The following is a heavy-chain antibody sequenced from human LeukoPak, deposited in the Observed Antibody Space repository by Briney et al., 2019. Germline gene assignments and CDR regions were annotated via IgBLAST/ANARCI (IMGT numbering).Heavy chain of an antibody. D-gene: IGHD3-9*01. V-gene: IGHV1-46*01. CDR2: INPSGGST. CDR1: GYTFTSYY. CDR3: ARDRDTYYDISTGYSSYYFDY. J-gene: IGHJ4*02. Sequence: ASVKVSCKASGYTFTSYYMHWVRQAPGQGLEWMGIINPSGGSTSYAQKFQGRVTMTRDTSTSTVYMELSSLRSEDTAVYYCARDRDTYYDISTGYSSYYFDYWGQGTLVTVSS.